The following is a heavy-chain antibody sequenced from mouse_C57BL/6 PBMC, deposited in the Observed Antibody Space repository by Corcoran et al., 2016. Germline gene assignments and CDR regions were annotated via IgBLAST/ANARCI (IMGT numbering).Heavy chain of an antibody. V-gene: IGHV1-81*01. CDR3: ARPLTVGPTGAMDY. D-gene: IGHD1-1*01. CDR2: IYPRSGNT. Sequence: QVQLQQSGAELARPGASVKLSCKASGYTFTSYGISWVKQRTGQGLEWIGEIYPRSGNTYYNEKFKGKATLTADKSSSTAYMELRSLTSEDSAVYFCARPLTVGPTGAMDYWGQGTSVTVSS. CDR1: GYTFTSYG. J-gene: IGHJ4*01.